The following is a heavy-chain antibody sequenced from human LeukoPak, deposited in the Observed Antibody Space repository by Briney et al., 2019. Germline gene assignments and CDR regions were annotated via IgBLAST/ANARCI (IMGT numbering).Heavy chain of an antibody. CDR3: AKGVGRPPGY. CDR2: INRSGTT. D-gene: IGHD1-26*01. V-gene: IGHV4-34*01. CDR1: GGSFSGYY. J-gene: IGHJ4*02. Sequence: SETLSLTCAVYGGSFSGYYWSWIRQPPGKGLEWIGDINRSGTTNYNPSLKSRVTISVDTSNNQFSLKLSSVTAADTAVYYCAKGVGRPPGYWGQGTLVTVSS.